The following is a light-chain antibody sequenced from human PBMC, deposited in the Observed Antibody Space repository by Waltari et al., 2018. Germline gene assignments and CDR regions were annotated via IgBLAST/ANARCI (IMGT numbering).Light chain of an antibody. V-gene: IGKV1-5*03. CDR2: KAS. Sequence: DIQMTQSPSTLSASVGERVTITCRASHSISTWLAWFQQKPGKAPKVLIYKASSLQSGVPLRFSGSGSGTELTLTITSLQPDDFATYYCQYYNNYPWAFGQGTKVEIK. J-gene: IGKJ1*01. CDR1: HSISTW. CDR3: QYYNNYPWA.